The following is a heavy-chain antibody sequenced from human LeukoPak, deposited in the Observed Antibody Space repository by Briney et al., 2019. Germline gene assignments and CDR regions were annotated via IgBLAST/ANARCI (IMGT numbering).Heavy chain of an antibody. CDR1: GFTFSSYS. V-gene: IGHV3-20*04. CDR2: INWNGGST. D-gene: IGHD4-17*01. Sequence: GGSLRLSCAASGFTFSSYSMNWVRQAPGKGLEWVSGINWNGGSTGYADSVKGRFTISRDNAKNSLYLQMNSLRAEDTALYYCARNGDDYGDFYYYYYMDVWGKGTTVTVSS. J-gene: IGHJ6*03. CDR3: ARNGDDYGDFYYYYYMDV.